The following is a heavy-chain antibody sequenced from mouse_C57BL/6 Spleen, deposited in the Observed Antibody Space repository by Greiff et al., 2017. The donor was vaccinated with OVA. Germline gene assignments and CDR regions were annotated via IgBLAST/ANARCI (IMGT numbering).Heavy chain of an antibody. D-gene: IGHD3-3*01. CDR1: GFTFSDYY. J-gene: IGHJ2*01. Sequence: EVMLVESEGGLVQPGSSMKLSCTASGFTFSDYYMAWVRQVPEKGLEWVANINYDGSSTYYLDSLKSRFIISRDNAKNILYLQMSSLKSEDTATYYCARGGRTGWDFDYWGQGTTLTVSS. CDR2: INYDGSST. V-gene: IGHV5-16*01. CDR3: ARGGRTGWDFDY.